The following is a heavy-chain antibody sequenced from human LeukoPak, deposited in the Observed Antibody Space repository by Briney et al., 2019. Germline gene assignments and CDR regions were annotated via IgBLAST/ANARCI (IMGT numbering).Heavy chain of an antibody. D-gene: IGHD5-18*01. CDR3: ARHGYTASHFFLDY. CDR2: IYTTGRA. J-gene: IGHJ4*02. Sequence: SETLSLTCSVSTGSINSYYWGWVRQPAGRGLQWIGRIYTTGRADYDPSLQSRVAMSIDTSRKQFSLNLKSVTAADTATYFCARHGYTASHFFLDYWSQGAPLTVSS. CDR1: TGSINSYY. V-gene: IGHV4-4*07.